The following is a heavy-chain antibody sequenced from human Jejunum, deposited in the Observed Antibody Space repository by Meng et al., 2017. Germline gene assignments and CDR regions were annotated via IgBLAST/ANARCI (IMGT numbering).Heavy chain of an antibody. CDR1: GFTFTNYE. D-gene: IGHD2-2*01. CDR3: ARQYCSSNTCYYDA. V-gene: IGHV3-48*03. Sequence: GESLKISCVASGFTFTNYEMKWVRQAPGKGLEWVSHINIGGNTIHYADSVKGRFTISRDNAKNTLYLQMNSLRAEDTAVYFCARQYCSSNTCYYDAWGQGTLVTVSS. CDR2: INIGGNTI. J-gene: IGHJ4*02.